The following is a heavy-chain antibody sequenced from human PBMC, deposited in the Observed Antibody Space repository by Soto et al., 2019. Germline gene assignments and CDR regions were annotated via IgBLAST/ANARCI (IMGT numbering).Heavy chain of an antibody. J-gene: IGHJ4*01. Sequence: QVQLQESGPGLVKASGTLSLTCAVSGGSISSTNLWTWVRQPPGKGLEWIGEIYHSGSTNYNPSLKSRVNISVDKSKNHFSLKLSSVTAADTAVYYCARSPRSIAAGGIDFWGQGILVTVSS. CDR1: GGSISSTNL. D-gene: IGHD6-13*01. CDR3: ARSPRSIAAGGIDF. CDR2: IYHSGST. V-gene: IGHV4-4*02.